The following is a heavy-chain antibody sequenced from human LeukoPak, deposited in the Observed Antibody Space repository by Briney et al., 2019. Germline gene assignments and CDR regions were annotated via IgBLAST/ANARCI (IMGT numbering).Heavy chain of an antibody. J-gene: IGHJ4*02. D-gene: IGHD3-9*01. Sequence: ASVKVCCKVSGYTLTELSMHWVRQSPGKGLEWRGGFDPEDGETIYAQKFQGRVTMTEDTSTDTAYMELSSLRSEDTAVYYCATVPSPTGSMTYYFDYWGQGTLVTVSS. CDR3: ATVPSPTGSMTYYFDY. V-gene: IGHV1-24*01. CDR1: GYTLTELS. CDR2: FDPEDGET.